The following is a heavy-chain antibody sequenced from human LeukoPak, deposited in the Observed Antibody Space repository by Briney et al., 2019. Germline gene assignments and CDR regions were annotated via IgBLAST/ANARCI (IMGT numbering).Heavy chain of an antibody. D-gene: IGHD1-26*01. CDR2: ISGGGGSA. V-gene: IGHV3-23*01. CDR1: GFTFSSYA. Sequence: GGSLRLSCAASGFTFSSYAMTWVRQAPGKGLEWVSAISGGGGSAYYADSVKGWFTISRDSSMNTLYLQMNSLTAGDTAVYYCAKAVGATRGYYYSGMDVWGQGTTVTVSS. CDR3: AKAVGATRGYYYSGMDV. J-gene: IGHJ6*02.